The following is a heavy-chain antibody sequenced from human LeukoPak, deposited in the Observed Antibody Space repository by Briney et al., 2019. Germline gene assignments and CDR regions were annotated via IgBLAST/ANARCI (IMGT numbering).Heavy chain of an antibody. J-gene: IGHJ4*02. Sequence: GGSLRLSCAASGFTFSSYSMNWVRQAPGKGLEWISYITSRSSPIYYADSVKGRFTISRDNSKNTLYLQMNSLRAEDTAVYYCARCIAVAAPAYWGQGTLVTVSS. CDR2: ITSRSSPI. CDR3: ARCIAVAAPAY. CDR1: GFTFSSYS. V-gene: IGHV3-48*01. D-gene: IGHD6-19*01.